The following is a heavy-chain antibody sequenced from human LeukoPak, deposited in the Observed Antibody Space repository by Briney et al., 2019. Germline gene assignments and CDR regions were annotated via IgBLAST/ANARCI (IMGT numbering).Heavy chain of an antibody. J-gene: IGHJ4*02. CDR2: INCKSGAT. V-gene: IGHV1-2*02. CDR1: GYTFTGYY. Sequence: ASVKVSCKTFGYTFTGYYMHWVRQAPGQGLEWMGWINCKSGATNYAQRFQGRVTMTRDTSTRTAYMELSRLGSDDTAVYYCARTEDYGGNVEFDYWGQGTLVTVSS. D-gene: IGHD4-23*01. CDR3: ARTEDYGGNVEFDY.